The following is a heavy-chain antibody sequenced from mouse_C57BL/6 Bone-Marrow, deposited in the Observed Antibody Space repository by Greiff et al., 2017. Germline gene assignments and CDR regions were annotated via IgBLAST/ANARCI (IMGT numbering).Heavy chain of an antibody. CDR3: ARSPDYYYGSSWDFDV. CDR1: GYTFTDYY. CDR2: INPYNGGT. J-gene: IGHJ1*03. Sequence: VQLQQSGPVLVKPGASVKMSCKASGYTFTDYYMNWVKQSPGKSLEWIGVINPYNGGTSYNQKFKGKATLTVDKSSSTAYMELNSLTSEDSAVYYCARSPDYYYGSSWDFDVWGTGTTVTVSS. V-gene: IGHV1-19*01. D-gene: IGHD1-1*01.